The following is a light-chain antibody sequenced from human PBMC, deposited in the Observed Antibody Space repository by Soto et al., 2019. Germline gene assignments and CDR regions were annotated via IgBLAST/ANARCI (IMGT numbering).Light chain of an antibody. CDR1: QSVNSY. CDR2: DAS. Sequence: EIVLTQSPGTLSLSPGERATLSCRASQSVNSYLAWYQQKPGQAPRLLIYDASDRATGTPARFSGSGSGTDFTLTISSLEPEDFAVYYCQQRSNWHFTFGPGTKVDIK. V-gene: IGKV3-11*01. J-gene: IGKJ3*01. CDR3: QQRSNWHFT.